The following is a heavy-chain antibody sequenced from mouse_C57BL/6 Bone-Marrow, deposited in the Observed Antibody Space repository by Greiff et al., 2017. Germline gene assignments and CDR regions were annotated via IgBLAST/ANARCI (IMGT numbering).Heavy chain of an antibody. CDR1: GYSITSGYY. CDR3: ARDDFAY. CDR2: ISYDGSN. V-gene: IGHV3-6*01. J-gene: IGHJ3*01. Sequence: DVKLQESGPGLVKPSQSLSLTCSVTGYSITSGYYWNWIRQFPGKKLEWMGYISYDGSNNYNPSLKNRISITRDTSKNQFFLKLNSVTTEDTATXYCARDDFAYWGQGTLVTVSA.